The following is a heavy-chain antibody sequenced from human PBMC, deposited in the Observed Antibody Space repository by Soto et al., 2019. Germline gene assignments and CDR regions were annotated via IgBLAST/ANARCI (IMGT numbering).Heavy chain of an antibody. CDR2: ISSSSTYI. V-gene: IGHV3-21*01. Sequence: PVGALRLSCAASGFTFNSYFMNWVRQAPGKGLEWVSSISSSSTYIYYADSVKVRFTISRDNAKNSLYLQMNSLRVEDTAVYYCARDLAKWELRGGFDYWGQGTLVTVSS. CDR1: GFTFNSYF. J-gene: IGHJ4*02. D-gene: IGHD1-26*01. CDR3: ARDLAKWELRGGFDY.